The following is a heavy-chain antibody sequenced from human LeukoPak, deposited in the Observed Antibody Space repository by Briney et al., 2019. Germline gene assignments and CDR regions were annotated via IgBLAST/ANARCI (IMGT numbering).Heavy chain of an antibody. J-gene: IGHJ5*02. CDR1: GYSISSGHY. D-gene: IGHD3-10*01. CDR3: ARGPRFGELLWHWFDP. CDR2: MYHSGST. V-gene: IGHV4-38-2*02. Sequence: SETLSLTCTVSGYSISSGHYWGWTRQPPGKGLEWIGSMYHSGSTYYNPPLKSRVTISEDTSKNQFSLKLRSVTAADTAVYYCARGPRFGELLWHWFDPWGQGTLVTVSS.